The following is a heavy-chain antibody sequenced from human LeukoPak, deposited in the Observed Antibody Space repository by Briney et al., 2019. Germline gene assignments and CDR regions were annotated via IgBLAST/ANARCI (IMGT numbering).Heavy chain of an antibody. CDR3: ARIRWFGESGDAFDI. D-gene: IGHD3-10*01. CDR1: GFTFSNSW. V-gene: IGHV3-7*03. J-gene: IGHJ3*02. CDR2: IKPDGSAQ. Sequence: GGSLRLSCAASGFTFSNSWMSWVRQAPGKGLEWVATIKPDGSAQYYVDSVKGRFTISRDNAKNSLYLQMNSLRAEDTALYYCARIRWFGESGDAFDIWGQGTMVTVSS.